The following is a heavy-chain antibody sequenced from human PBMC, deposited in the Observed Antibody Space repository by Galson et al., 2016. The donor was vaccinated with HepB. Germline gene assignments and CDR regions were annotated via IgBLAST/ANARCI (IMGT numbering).Heavy chain of an antibody. CDR1: GFTFRTYT. V-gene: IGHV3-21*06. J-gene: IGHJ5*02. D-gene: IGHD2-21*01. Sequence: SLRLSCAASGFTFRTYTMNWVRQAPGKGLEWVSSISGGSEYLFYADSVKGRFSISRDNAKNSLFLQMNSLRAEDTAVYYCAGPLGYCGGSNCFQTNRTWFDPWGQGTLVTVSS. CDR2: ISGGSEYL. CDR3: AGPLGYCGGSNCFQTNRTWFDP.